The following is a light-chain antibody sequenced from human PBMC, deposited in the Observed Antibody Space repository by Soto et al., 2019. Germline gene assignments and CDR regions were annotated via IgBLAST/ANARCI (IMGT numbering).Light chain of an antibody. CDR1: QSVSSSY. V-gene: IGKV3-20*01. CDR2: DTS. J-gene: IGKJ1*01. Sequence: ETVLTQTPGTLSLSPGERATLSCRASQSVSSSYLAWYQQKLGQAPRLLIYDTSSRATGIPDRFSGSGSGTDFTLTISRLEPEDFAVYYCQHYGSSRTFGQGTKVEIK. CDR3: QHYGSSRT.